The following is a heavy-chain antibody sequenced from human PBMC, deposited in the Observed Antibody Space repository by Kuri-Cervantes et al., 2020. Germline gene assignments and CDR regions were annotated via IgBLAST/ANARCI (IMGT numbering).Heavy chain of an antibody. D-gene: IGHD6-13*01. CDR3: AKDGVSIASAGIRVWYMDV. V-gene: IGHV3-9*01. Sequence: LSLTCAASGFTFDDYAMHWVRQVPGKGLEWVSGISWSTGIIGYADSVKGRFTISRDNTKNCLYLEMNSLRAEDTALYYCAKDGVSIASAGIRVWYMDVWGKGTTVTVSS. CDR2: ISWSTGII. CDR1: GFTFDDYA. J-gene: IGHJ6*04.